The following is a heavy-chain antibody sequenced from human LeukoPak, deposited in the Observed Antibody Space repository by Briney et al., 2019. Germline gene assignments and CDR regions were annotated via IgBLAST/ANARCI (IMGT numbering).Heavy chain of an antibody. CDR1: GGSISSYY. D-gene: IGHD5-18*01. Sequence: PSETLSLTCTVSGGSISSYYWSWIRQPPGKGLEWSGYIYYSGSTNYNPSLKSRVTISVDTSKNQFSLKLSSVTAADTAVYYCARQMDTAMVTGHYYYYMDVWGKGTTVTVSS. CDR3: ARQMDTAMVTGHYYYYMDV. J-gene: IGHJ6*03. CDR2: IYYSGST. V-gene: IGHV4-59*08.